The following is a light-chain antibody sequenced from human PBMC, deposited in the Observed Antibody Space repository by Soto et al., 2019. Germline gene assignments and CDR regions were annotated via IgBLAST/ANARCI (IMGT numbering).Light chain of an antibody. CDR2: HVN. V-gene: IGLV2-11*01. Sequence: QSALTQPRSVSGSPGQSVSISCTATSSDVGAYNYVSWYQQHPGKAPKLMIYHVNKRPSGVPDRFSGSKSGNTASLTISGLQAEDEADYYCCTDAGSYKVFGTGTKVTVL. CDR1: SSDVGAYNY. J-gene: IGLJ1*01. CDR3: CTDAGSYKV.